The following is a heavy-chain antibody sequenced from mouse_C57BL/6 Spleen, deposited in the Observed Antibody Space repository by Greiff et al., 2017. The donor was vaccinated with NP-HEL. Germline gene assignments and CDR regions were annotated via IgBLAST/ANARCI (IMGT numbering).Heavy chain of an antibody. CDR2: IHPNSGST. J-gene: IGHJ3*01. CDR1: GYTFTSYW. V-gene: IGHV1-64*01. CDR3: ARELYYYGSRGFAY. Sequence: VQLQQPGAELVKPGASVKLSCKASGYTFTSYWMHWVKQRPGQGLEWIGMIHPNSGSTNYNEKFKSKATLTVDKSSSTAYMQLSSLTSEDSAVYYCARELYYYGSRGFAYWGQGTLVTVSA. D-gene: IGHD1-1*01.